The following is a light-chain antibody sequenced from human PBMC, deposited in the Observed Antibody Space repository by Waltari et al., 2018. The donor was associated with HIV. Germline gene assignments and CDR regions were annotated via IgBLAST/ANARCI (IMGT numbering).Light chain of an antibody. V-gene: IGLV2-8*01. Sequence: QSALTQPPSASGSPGQSVTISCTGTSSDVGGYNYVSWYQQHPGQAPKLMIYEVSKRPSGVPDRFPGSKSGNPASLTVSGLQAEDEADYYCSSYAGSNNLVFGGGTKLTVL. CDR1: SSDVGGYNY. CDR2: EVS. J-gene: IGLJ2*01. CDR3: SSYAGSNNLV.